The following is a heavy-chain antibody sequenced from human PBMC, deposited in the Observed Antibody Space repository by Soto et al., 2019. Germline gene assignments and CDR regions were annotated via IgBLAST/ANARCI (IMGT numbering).Heavy chain of an antibody. CDR3: AREVGDIVVVPAAHNWFDP. CDR2: ISSSSSYI. V-gene: IGHV3-21*01. J-gene: IGHJ5*02. CDR1: GFTFSSYS. Sequence: LRLSCAASGFTFSSYSMNWVRQAPGKGLEWVSSISSSSSYIYYADSVKGRFTISRDNAKNSLYLQMNSLRAEDTAVHYCAREVGDIVVVPAAHNWFDPWGQGTLVTVSS. D-gene: IGHD2-2*01.